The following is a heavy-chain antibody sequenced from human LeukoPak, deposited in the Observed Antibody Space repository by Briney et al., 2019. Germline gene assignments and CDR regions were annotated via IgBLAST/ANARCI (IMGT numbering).Heavy chain of an antibody. J-gene: IGHJ4*02. V-gene: IGHV1-2*06. CDR2: MNPSNGVT. CDR3: ASRAASVTLGY. Sequence: ASVRVSCKASGYTFSGYQVHWLRQAPGQGLEWMGRMNPSNGVTNYAQKFQGRVTMTRDTSINTAYLDLSALKSDDTAVYYCASRAASVTLGYWGQGTLVTVSS. D-gene: IGHD2-15*01. CDR1: GYTFSGYQ.